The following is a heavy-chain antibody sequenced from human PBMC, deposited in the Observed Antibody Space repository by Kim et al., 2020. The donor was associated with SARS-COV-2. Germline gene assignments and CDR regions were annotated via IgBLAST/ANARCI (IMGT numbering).Heavy chain of an antibody. CDR1: GGSISSSSYY. J-gene: IGHJ4*02. Sequence: SETLSLTCTVSGGSISSSSYYWGWIRQPPGKGLEWIGSIYYSGSTYYNPSLKSRVTISVDTSKNKFSLKVSSVTAADTAVYYCATPAALRYFDWCFDYWGQGTLVTVSS. D-gene: IGHD3-9*01. CDR2: IYYSGST. V-gene: IGHV4-39*01. CDR3: ATPAALRYFDWCFDY.